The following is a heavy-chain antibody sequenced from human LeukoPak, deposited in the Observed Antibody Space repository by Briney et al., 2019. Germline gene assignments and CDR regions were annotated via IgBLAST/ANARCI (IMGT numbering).Heavy chain of an antibody. CDR3: ATSTPKAWDFDY. CDR2: FDPEDGET. D-gene: IGHD4-23*01. Sequence: ASVKVSCKVSGYTLTELSMHWVRQAPGKGLEWMGGFDPEDGETIYAQKFQGRVTMTEDTSTDTAYMELSSLRSEDTAVYYCATSTPKAWDFDYWGQGTLVTVSS. CDR1: GYTLTELS. V-gene: IGHV1-24*01. J-gene: IGHJ4*02.